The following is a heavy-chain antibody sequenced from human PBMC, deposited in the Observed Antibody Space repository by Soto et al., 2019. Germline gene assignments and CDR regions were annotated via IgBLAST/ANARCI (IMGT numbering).Heavy chain of an antibody. CDR2: IYNNGRT. CDR1: GGFISSSS. V-gene: IGHV4-59*01. CDR3: ARARFCTSTSCYHYFDF. D-gene: IGHD2-2*01. J-gene: IGHJ4*02. Sequence: SETLSLTCTVSGGFISSSSWSWIRQPPGRGLEWIGYIYNNGRTDYNPSLKSRVTISVDTSKNHFSLKLSSVTPADTAVYYCARARFCTSTSCYHYFDFWGQGTLVTVSS.